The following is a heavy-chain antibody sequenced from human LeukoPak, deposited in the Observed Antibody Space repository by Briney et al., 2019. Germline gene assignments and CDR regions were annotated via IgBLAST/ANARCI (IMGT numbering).Heavy chain of an antibody. CDR3: ARGVPWCSSTSCSYMDV. CDR1: GGSISSSSYY. D-gene: IGHD2-2*01. J-gene: IGHJ6*03. V-gene: IGHV4-61*02. CDR2: IYTSVSS. Sequence: SETLSLTCTVSGGSISSSSYYWVWIRQPAGKGLEWIGRIYTSVSSNYNPSLKSRVTMSVDTSKSQFSLKLSSVTAADTAVYYCARGVPWCSSTSCSYMDVWGKGTTVTVSS.